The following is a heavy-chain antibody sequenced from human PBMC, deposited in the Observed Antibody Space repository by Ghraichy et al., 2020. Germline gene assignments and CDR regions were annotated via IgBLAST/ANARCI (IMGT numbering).Heavy chain of an antibody. D-gene: IGHD6-6*01. CDR2: IRYDGSNK. CDR1: GFTFSSYG. Sequence: GGSLRLSCAASGFTFSSYGMHWVRQAPGKGLEWVAFIRYDGSNKYYADSVKGRFTISRDNSKNTLYLQMNSLRAEDTAVYYCAKDRFIAARRTPSFDYWGQGTLVTVSS. V-gene: IGHV3-30*02. J-gene: IGHJ4*02. CDR3: AKDRFIAARRTPSFDY.